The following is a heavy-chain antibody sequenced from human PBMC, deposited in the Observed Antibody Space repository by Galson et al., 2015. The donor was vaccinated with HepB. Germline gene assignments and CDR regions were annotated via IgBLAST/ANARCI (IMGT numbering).Heavy chain of an antibody. CDR1: GFTFGDYV. CDR3: TRVAPKYHSNTEYLFGAIDI. V-gene: IGHV3-49*03. Sequence: SLRLSCAASGFTFGDYVISWFRQAPGRGLEWVGFIRSNTYGGTREYAAPAIRRFTISRDDSKRIAYLQMNSLKAEDTAMYYCTRVAPKYHSNTEYLFGAIDIWGQGTMVTVSS. J-gene: IGHJ3*02. D-gene: IGHD2-2*01. CDR2: IRSNTYGGTR.